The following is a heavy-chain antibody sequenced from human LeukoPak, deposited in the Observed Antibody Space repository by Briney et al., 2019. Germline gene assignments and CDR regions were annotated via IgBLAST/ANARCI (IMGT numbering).Heavy chain of an antibody. CDR3: ARQRYYGSGSYAWFDP. CDR1: GGSFSGYY. D-gene: IGHD3-10*01. CDR2: INHSGST. V-gene: IGHV4-34*01. J-gene: IGHJ5*02. Sequence: PSETLSLTCAVYGGSFSGYYWSWIRQPPGKGLEWIGEINHSGSTNYNPSLKSRVTISVDTSKNQFSLKLSSVTAADTAVYYCARQRYYGSGSYAWFDPWGQGTLVTVSS.